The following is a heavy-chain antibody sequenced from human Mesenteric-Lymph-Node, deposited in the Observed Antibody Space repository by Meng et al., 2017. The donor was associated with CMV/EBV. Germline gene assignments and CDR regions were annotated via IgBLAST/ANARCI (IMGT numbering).Heavy chain of an antibody. J-gene: IGHJ6*02. CDR2: ISGSGGST. D-gene: IGHD3-10*01. V-gene: IGHV3-23*01. Sequence: GESLKISCAASGFTFDDYAMHWIRQAPGKGLEWVSAISGSGGSTYYADSVKGRFTISRDNSKNTLYLQMNSLRAEDTAVYYCAKDRVEVLLWFGELLYYGMDVWGQGTTVTVSS. CDR1: GFTFDDYA. CDR3: AKDRVEVLLWFGELLYYGMDV.